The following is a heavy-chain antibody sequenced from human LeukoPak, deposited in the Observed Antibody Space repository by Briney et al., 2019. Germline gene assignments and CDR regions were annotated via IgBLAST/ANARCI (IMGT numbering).Heavy chain of an antibody. J-gene: IGHJ4*02. CDR2: IYYSGST. V-gene: IGHV4-59*01. CDR1: GGSISSYY. Sequence: PSETLSLTCTVSGGSISSYYWSWIRQAPGKGLEWVGYIYYSGSTNYSPSLKSRVTISVDTSKNQFSLKLSSVTAADTAVYYCARVELLGSSGWPFDYWGQGTLVTVSS. CDR3: ARVELLGSSGWPFDY. D-gene: IGHD6-19*01.